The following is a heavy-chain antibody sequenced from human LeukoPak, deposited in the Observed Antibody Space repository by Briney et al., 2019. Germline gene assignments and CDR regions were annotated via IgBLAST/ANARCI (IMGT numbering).Heavy chain of an antibody. V-gene: IGHV5-51*01. CDR1: GYSFTSYW. CDR2: IYPGDSDT. CDR3: ARRQGMTTAYFDY. D-gene: IGHD4-17*01. J-gene: IGHJ4*02. Sequence: WESLKISCKGSGYSFTSYWIGWVRQMPGKGLEWMGIIYPGDSDTRYSPSFQGQVTISADKSISTAYLQWSSLKASDTALYYCARRQGMTTAYFDYWGQGTLVTVSS.